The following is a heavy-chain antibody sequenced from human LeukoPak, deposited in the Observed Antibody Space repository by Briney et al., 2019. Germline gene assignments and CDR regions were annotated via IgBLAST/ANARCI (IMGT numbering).Heavy chain of an antibody. CDR2: IYPGDSDT. V-gene: IGHV5-51*01. CDR3: ARVRDSSASYYFDY. CDR1: GYTFASYW. Sequence: GESLKISCKGSGYTFASYWIGWVRQLPGKGLEWMGIIYPGDSDTRYSPSFQGQVTISADKSISTAYLQWSSLKASDTAMYYCARVRDSSASYYFDYWGQGTLVTVFS. D-gene: IGHD3-22*01. J-gene: IGHJ4*02.